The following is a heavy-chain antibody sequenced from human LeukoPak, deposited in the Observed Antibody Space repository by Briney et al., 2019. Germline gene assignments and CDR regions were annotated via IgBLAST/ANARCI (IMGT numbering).Heavy chain of an antibody. J-gene: IGHJ4*02. Sequence: SETLSLTCTVSGASLSIYYWSWLRQPPGKELEWIGYIYYSGSTNYNPSLTTRVTISVDTSKYQFSLKLTSVTTADTAVYYCARDLGPRGYFDYWGQGTLVTVSS. CDR1: GASLSIYY. V-gene: IGHV4-59*01. CDR2: IYYSGST. CDR3: ARDLGPRGYFDY. D-gene: IGHD7-27*01.